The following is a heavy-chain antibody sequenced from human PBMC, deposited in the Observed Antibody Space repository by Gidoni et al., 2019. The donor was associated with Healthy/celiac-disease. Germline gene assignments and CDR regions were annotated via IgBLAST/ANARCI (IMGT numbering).Heavy chain of an antibody. J-gene: IGHJ3*02. D-gene: IGHD4-17*01. V-gene: IGHV2-70*15. CDR3: ARLTTVTTARGAFDI. Sequence: QVTLRESGPALVKPTQTLTLTSTLSGCSIRTSGMCVSLIRQPPGKDLEWLARIDWDEDKYCSTSLKTRLTISKDTSKNKVVLTMTNMDPVDTATYYCARLTTVTTARGAFDIWGQGTMVTVSS. CDR2: IDWDEDK. CDR1: GCSIRTSGMC.